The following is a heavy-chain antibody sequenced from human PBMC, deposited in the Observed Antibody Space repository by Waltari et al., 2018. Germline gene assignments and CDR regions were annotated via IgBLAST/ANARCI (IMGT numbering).Heavy chain of an antibody. J-gene: IGHJ4*02. D-gene: IGHD6-13*01. CDR2: IIPIFGTA. CDR3: ATGGRIAAAGTFDY. V-gene: IGHV1-69*14. Sequence: QVQLVQSGAEVKKPGSSVKVSCKASGGTFSSYAISWVRQAPGQGLEWMGGIIPIFGTANYAQKFQGRVTMTEDTSTDTAYMELSSLRSEDTAVYYCATGGRIAAAGTFDYWGQGTLVTVSS. CDR1: GGTFSSYA.